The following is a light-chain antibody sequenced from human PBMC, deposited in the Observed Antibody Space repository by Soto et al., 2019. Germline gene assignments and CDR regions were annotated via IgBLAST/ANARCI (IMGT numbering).Light chain of an antibody. CDR1: QSIHTS. CDR2: DST. Sequence: VLTQSPATLSLSPGERATLSCRASQSIHTSLAWYQQKPGQPPRLVVYDSTHRANGVPDRFGGSRSGTEFTLTVNNLEPEDFAVYYCQQRNVWPPITFGQGTRLEI. V-gene: IGKV3-11*01. CDR3: QQRNVWPPIT. J-gene: IGKJ5*01.